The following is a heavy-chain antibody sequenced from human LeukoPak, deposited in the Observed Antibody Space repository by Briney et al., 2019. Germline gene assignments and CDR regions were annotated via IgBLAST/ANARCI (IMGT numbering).Heavy chain of an antibody. CDR3: TKGGVVSAFGY. CDR1: GFSFGTYA. D-gene: IGHD3-22*01. Sequence: GGSLRLSCAASGFSFGTYAMTWVRQAPGKGLECVSTVSGSGGNTYYTDSVKGRFTISRDNSKNTLFLQMSRLRAEDTALYYCTKGGVVSAFGYWGQGVLVIVSS. J-gene: IGHJ4*02. CDR2: VSGSGGNT. V-gene: IGHV3-23*01.